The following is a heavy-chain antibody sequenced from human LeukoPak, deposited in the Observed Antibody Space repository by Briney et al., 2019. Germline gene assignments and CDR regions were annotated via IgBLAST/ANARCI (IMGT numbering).Heavy chain of an antibody. J-gene: IGHJ5*02. Sequence: ASVKVSCKASGYTFTSYDINWVRQATGQGLEWMGWMNPNSGNTGHAQKFQGRVTLTRNTSISTAYMELSSLRSEDTAVYYCARVHRRCSSTSCYRAAWLDPWGQGTLVTVSS. CDR1: GYTFTSYD. V-gene: IGHV1-8*03. CDR2: MNPNSGNT. D-gene: IGHD2-2*02. CDR3: ARVHRRCSSTSCYRAAWLDP.